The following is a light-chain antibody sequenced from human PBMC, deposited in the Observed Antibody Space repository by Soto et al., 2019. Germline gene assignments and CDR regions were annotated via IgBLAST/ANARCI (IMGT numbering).Light chain of an antibody. CDR1: SSDVGDYKY. CDR2: VNS. CDR3: SSYTSSDTPYV. J-gene: IGLJ1*01. Sequence: QSVLTQPASVSGSPGQSITISCTGTSSDVGDYKYVSWYQQHPDKAPKLIIFVNSNRPSGVSNRFSGSKSGNTASLTISGLQAEDDADYYCSSYTSSDTPYVFGTGTKVTVL. V-gene: IGLV2-14*01.